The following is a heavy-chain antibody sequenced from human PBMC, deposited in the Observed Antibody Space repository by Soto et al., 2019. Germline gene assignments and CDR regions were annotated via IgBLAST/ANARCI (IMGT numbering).Heavy chain of an antibody. CDR1: GGSVTSGDYY. D-gene: IGHD5-12*01. CDR3: ARQYGGYEYYFDH. V-gene: IGHV4-30-4*01. J-gene: IGHJ4*02. CDR2: IYYGGIT. Sequence: SETLSLTCTVSGGSVTSGDYYWSWIRQPPGKGLEWIGYIYYGGITNYNPSLKTRVTISIDTSKKQFSLKLNSAAAADTAVYYCARQYGGYEYYFDHWGQGILVTVSS.